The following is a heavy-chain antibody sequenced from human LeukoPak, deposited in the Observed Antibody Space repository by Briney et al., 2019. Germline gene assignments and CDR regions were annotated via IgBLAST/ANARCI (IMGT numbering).Heavy chain of an antibody. D-gene: IGHD3-10*01. CDR3: AKHFGSGTYYNYFVY. Sequence: GGSLRLSCAASGFTFSSYAMSWVRQAPGKGLEWVSAISGSGGSTYYADSLRGRFTISRDNSKNTLFLQMNSLRAEDTAVYYCAKHFGSGTYYNYFVYWGQGTLVSVSS. CDR1: GFTFSSYA. V-gene: IGHV3-23*01. CDR2: ISGSGGST. J-gene: IGHJ4*02.